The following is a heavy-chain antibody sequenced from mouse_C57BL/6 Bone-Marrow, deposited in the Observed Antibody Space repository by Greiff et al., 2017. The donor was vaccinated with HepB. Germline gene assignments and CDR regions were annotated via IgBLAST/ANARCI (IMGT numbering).Heavy chain of an antibody. CDR1: GYSFSSYW. CDR2: IYPGDGDT. J-gene: IGHJ4*01. CDR3: AREEITTVVAKDYAMDY. D-gene: IGHD1-1*01. V-gene: IGHV1-80*01. Sequence: SGAELVKPGASVKISCKVSGYSFSSYWMNWVKQRPGKGLEWIGQIYPGDGDTNYNGKFKGKATLTADKSSSTAYMQFSSLSSEDSAVYFCAREEITTVVAKDYAMDYWGQGTSVTVSS.